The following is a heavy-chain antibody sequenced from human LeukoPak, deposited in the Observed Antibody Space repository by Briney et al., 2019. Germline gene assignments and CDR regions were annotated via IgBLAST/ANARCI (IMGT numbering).Heavy chain of an antibody. V-gene: IGHV1-18*01. D-gene: IGHD6-19*01. J-gene: IGHJ6*03. CDR1: GYTFTSYG. CDR2: ISAYNGNT. Sequence: ASVKVSCKASGYTFTSYGISWVRQAPGQGLEWMGWISAYNGNTNYAQKLQGRVTMTTDTSTSTAYMELRSLRSDDTAVYYCARLSGYSSGRELYYYYYYYMDVWGKGTTVTVSS. CDR3: ARLSGYSSGRELYYYYYYYMDV.